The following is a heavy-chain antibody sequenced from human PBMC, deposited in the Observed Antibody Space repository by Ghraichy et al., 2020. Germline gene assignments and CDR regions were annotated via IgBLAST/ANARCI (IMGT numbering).Heavy chain of an antibody. Sequence: GGSLRLSCAASGFTFSRYWMHWARQAPGKGLVWVSRINSDESTTSYADSVKGRFTISRDNAKNTLYLQMNSLRAEDTAVYYCARVWTWAGTPRGFDIWGQGTMVSVSS. V-gene: IGHV3-74*01. CDR3: ARVWTWAGTPRGFDI. D-gene: IGHD6-19*01. J-gene: IGHJ3*02. CDR1: GFTFSRYW. CDR2: INSDESTT.